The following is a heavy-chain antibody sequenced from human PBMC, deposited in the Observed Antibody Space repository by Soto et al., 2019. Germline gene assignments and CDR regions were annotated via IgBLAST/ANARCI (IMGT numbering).Heavy chain of an antibody. V-gene: IGHV3-11*06. CDR2: ICSSSSYT. CDR1: GFTFSDYY. Sequence: QVQLVESGGGLVKPGGSLRLSCAASGFTFSDYYMSWIRQAPGKGLEWVSYICSSSSYTNYADTVKGRFNLSRDNAKNSLYVQVNGLRAEDTAVYYCARMDYGDYRSDAFDIWGQGTMVTVSS. J-gene: IGHJ3*02. D-gene: IGHD4-17*01. CDR3: ARMDYGDYRSDAFDI.